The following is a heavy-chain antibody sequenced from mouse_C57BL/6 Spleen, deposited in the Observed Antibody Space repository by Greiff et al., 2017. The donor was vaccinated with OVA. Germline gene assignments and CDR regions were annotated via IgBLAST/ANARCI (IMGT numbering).Heavy chain of an antibody. CDR1: GYTFTSYW. CDR2: IDPSDSYT. J-gene: IGHJ3*01. D-gene: IGHD1-1*01. V-gene: IGHV1-50*01. Sequence: QVQLQQPGAELVKPGASVKLSCKASGYTFTSYWMQWVKQRPGQGLEWIGEIDPSDSYTNYNQKFKGKATLTVDTFSSTAYMQLSSLTSEDSAVYYCARGYYGAYWGQGTLVTVSA. CDR3: ARGYYGAY.